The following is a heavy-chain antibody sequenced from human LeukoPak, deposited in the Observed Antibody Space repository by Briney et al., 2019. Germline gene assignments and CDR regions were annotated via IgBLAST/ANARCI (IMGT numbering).Heavy chain of an antibody. CDR3: ARDEYNWFDP. CDR1: GGSISSYY. Sequence: SETLSLTCTVSGGSISSYYWSWIRQPPGKGLEWIGYIYYSGSTNYNPSLKSRVTISVDTSKNQFSLKLSAVTAAYTAVYYCARDEYNWFDPWGQGTLVTVSS. V-gene: IGHV4-59*01. CDR2: IYYSGST. J-gene: IGHJ5*02.